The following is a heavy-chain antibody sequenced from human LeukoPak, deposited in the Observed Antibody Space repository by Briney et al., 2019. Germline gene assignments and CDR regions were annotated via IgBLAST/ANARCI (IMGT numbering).Heavy chain of an antibody. CDR1: GFTFSSYG. D-gene: IGHD3-10*01. J-gene: IGHJ4*02. CDR2: ISYDGSNK. V-gene: IGHV3-30*18. Sequence: GGSLRLSCAASGFTFSSYGMHWVRQAPGKGLEWVAVISYDGSNKYYADSVKGRFTISRDNSKNTLYLQMNSLRAEDTAVYYCAKEDVVRGVISMDVWGQGTLVTVSS. CDR3: AKEDVVRGVISMDV.